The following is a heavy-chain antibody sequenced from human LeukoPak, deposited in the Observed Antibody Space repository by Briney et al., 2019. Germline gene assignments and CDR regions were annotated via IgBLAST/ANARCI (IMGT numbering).Heavy chain of an antibody. Sequence: GGSLRLSCAASGFTFSSYAMHWVRQAPGKGLEWVAVISYDGSNKYYADSVKGRFTISRDNSKNTLYLQMNSLRAEDTAVYYCAKDRKVTSDYYYGMDVWGQGTTVTVSS. CDR1: GFTFSSYA. CDR2: ISYDGSNK. V-gene: IGHV3-30-3*01. CDR3: AKDRKVTSDYYYGMDV. J-gene: IGHJ6*02.